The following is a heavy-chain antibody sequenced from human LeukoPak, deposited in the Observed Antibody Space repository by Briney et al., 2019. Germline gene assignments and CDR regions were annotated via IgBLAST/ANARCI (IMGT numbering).Heavy chain of an antibody. D-gene: IGHD4-17*01. CDR1: GGTFSSYA. J-gene: IGHJ1*01. Sequence: ASVKVSCKSSGGTFSSYAISWVRRAPGKGLEWMGRIIPILGIANYAQKFLRRVTITSAKSTSTAYMGLRSQKTEDKSVYYCARVVHENGDQYSHWGQGTLVTVSS. CDR2: IIPILGIA. CDR3: ARVVHENGDQYSH. V-gene: IGHV1-69*04.